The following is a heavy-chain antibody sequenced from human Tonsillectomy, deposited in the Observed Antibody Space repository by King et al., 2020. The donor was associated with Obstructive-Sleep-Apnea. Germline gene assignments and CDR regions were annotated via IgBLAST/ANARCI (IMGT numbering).Heavy chain of an antibody. D-gene: IGHD2-15*01. CDR3: ARAPRGYCSGGSCHFDF. Sequence: VQLVESGGGLAKPEGSLRLTCEASGFSFSDHYMTWIRQAPGKGLEWVAYISTGGTIIYYGDSVKGRFTISRDNAKNSLFLQMNSLRADDTAVYYCARAPRGYCSGGSCHFDFWGQGTLVTVSS. CDR1: GFSFSDHY. V-gene: IGHV3-11*01. CDR2: ISTGGTII. J-gene: IGHJ4*02.